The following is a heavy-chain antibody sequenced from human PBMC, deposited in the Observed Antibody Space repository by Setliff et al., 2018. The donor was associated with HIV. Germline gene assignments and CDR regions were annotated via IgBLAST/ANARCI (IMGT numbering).Heavy chain of an antibody. J-gene: IGHJ6*02. CDR3: ARDSAIVTTIIDHYYGMGV. CDR2: INAGNGNT. Sequence: GASVKVSCKASGYTFTDYATYWMRQAPGQRLEWLGWINAGNGNTEYSQNFQGRVTISRDTSASTAYMELSSLRSEDTAVYYCARDSAIVTTIIDHYYGMGVWGQGTTVTVSS. CDR1: GYTFTDYA. D-gene: IGHD5-12*01. V-gene: IGHV1-3*01.